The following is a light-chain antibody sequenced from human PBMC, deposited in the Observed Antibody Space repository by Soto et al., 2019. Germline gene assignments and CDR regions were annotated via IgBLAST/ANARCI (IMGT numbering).Light chain of an antibody. Sequence: QSVLTQPASVSGSPGQSITIPCSGTSSDVGSYNVVSWYQQHPGKAPNLVIYDVSNRPSGVSPHFSGAKSGNTASLTIAGLQAEDEADYYCSSYTRRSTYVFGTGTKVTVL. CDR1: SSDVGSYNV. V-gene: IGLV2-14*03. CDR3: SSYTRRSTYV. J-gene: IGLJ1*01. CDR2: DVS.